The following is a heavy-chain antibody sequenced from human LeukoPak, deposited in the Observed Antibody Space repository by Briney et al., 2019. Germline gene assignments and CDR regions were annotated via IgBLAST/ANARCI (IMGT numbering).Heavy chain of an antibody. CDR3: AKHQVRSHDY. CDR2: ISSGGDNT. V-gene: IGHV3-23*01. Sequence: GGSLRLSCAASGFTFSSYSMSWVRQAPGMGLDWVSAISSGGDNTYYSDSVKGRFTFSRDDSKNTLYLQMSSLRAEDTAVYYCAKHQVRSHDYWGQGTLVTVSS. CDR1: GFTFSSYS. J-gene: IGHJ4*02.